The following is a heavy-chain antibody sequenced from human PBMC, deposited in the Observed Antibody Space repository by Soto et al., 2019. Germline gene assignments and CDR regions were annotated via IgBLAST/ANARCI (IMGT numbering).Heavy chain of an antibody. Sequence: GGSLRLSCAASGFAFNDAWMSWVRQGPGKGLEWVGRIKGESDGGATQYAGPTKGRFTISRDDSKSTIYLQTNSLKMDDTAVYFCTTGSRYWGRGTQVTVSS. J-gene: IGHJ4*02. CDR1: GFAFNDAW. V-gene: IGHV3-15*06. CDR2: IKGESDGGAT. CDR3: TTGSRY. D-gene: IGHD1-26*01.